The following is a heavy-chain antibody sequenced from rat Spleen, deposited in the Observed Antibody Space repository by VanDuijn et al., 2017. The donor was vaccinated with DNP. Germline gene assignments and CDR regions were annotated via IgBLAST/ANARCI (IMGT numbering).Heavy chain of an antibody. J-gene: IGHJ4*01. V-gene: IGHV2S63*01. D-gene: IGHD1-7*01. Sequence: VQLKESGPGLVQPSQTLSLTCTVSGFSLTDYSVHWVRQPPGKGLEWMGVMWSGGSTAYNSTLKSRLSISRDTSKSQVFLKMNSLQTDDTAIYYCTRESWGYVMDAWGQGASVTVSS. CDR3: TRESWGYVMDA. CDR2: MWSGGST. CDR1: GFSLTDYS.